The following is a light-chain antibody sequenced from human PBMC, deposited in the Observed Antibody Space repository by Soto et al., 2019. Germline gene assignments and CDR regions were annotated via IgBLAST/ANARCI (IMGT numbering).Light chain of an antibody. CDR1: QSVTSN. V-gene: IGKV3-15*01. Sequence: EIVMTQSPATLSVSPGERATLSCRASQSVTSNLAWFQQKPGQAPRLLIYGASTRATGIPARFSGSGSGTEFTLTISSLNSEDVAVYYCQQYNNWPPYTFGQGTNLEIK. CDR3: QQYNNWPPYT. J-gene: IGKJ2*01. CDR2: GAS.